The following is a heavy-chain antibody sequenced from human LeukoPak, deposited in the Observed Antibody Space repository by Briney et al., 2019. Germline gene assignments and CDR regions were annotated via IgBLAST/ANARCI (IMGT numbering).Heavy chain of an antibody. V-gene: IGHV4-34*01. CDR2: INHSGST. CDR3: ARGHFTNMVRGVIIPPYSYYGMDV. J-gene: IGHJ6*02. D-gene: IGHD3-10*01. CDR1: GGSFSGYY. Sequence: SETLSLTCAVYGGSFSGYYWSWIRQPPGKGLEWIGEINHSGSTNYNPSLKSRVTISVDTSKNQFSLKLSTVTAADTAVYYCARGHFTNMVRGVIIPPYSYYGMDVWGQGTTVTVSS.